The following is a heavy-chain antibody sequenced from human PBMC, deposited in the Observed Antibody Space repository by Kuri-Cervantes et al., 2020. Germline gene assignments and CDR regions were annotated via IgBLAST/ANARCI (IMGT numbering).Heavy chain of an antibody. D-gene: IGHD4-17*01. CDR2: ISYDGSNK. CDR3: ARGRGDYGDYVGNQLRYNWFDP. CDR1: GFTFSSYG. J-gene: IGHJ5*02. V-gene: IGHV3-30*03. Sequence: GESLKISCAASGFTFSSYGMHWVRQAPGKGLEWVAVISYDGSNKYYADSVKGRFTISRDNSKNTLYLQMNSLRAEDTAVYYCARGRGDYGDYVGNQLRYNWFDPWGQGTLVTVSS.